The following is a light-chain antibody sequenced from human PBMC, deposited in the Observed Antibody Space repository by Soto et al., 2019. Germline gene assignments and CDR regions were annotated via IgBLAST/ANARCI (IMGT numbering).Light chain of an antibody. CDR2: GAS. CDR1: QHINNY. J-gene: IGKJ1*01. Sequence: DIQMTQSPSSLSASVGDRVIMTCRASQHINNYLNWYQHKSGEAPTLLITGASSLQKGVPSRFSGSGSGTDFTLTITNLQPEDFATYYCQQSYSSPFGQGTKV. CDR3: QQSYSSP. V-gene: IGKV1-39*01.